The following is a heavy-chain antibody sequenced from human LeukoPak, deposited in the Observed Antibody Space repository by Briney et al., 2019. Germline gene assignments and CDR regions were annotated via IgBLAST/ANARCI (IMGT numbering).Heavy chain of an antibody. D-gene: IGHD3-16*01. CDR2: IIPIFGGP. CDR3: ARGVGEVPFDY. CDR1: GDTFRTVG. Sequence: SVKVSCKTSGDTFRTVGISWVRQAPGQGLEWMGGIIPIFGGPTYAQNFQGRVIITADESTRTVYMELRSLRSDDTAVFYCARGVGEVPFDYWGQGTLVTVSS. V-gene: IGHV1-69*01. J-gene: IGHJ4*02.